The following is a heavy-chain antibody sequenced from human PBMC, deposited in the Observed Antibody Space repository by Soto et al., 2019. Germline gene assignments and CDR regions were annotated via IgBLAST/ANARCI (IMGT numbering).Heavy chain of an antibody. Sequence: ASVKVSCKASGYTLTSYWMHWVRQAPGQGPEWMGLISPGGVPTGYAQKFQGRVTMTRDTSTSTLYMELGSLRSEDTAVYYCARTPYYDFWSQNNWFDPWGQGTLVTVSS. CDR3: ARTPYYDFWSQNNWFDP. V-gene: IGHV1-46*01. CDR2: ISPGGVPT. D-gene: IGHD3-3*01. J-gene: IGHJ5*02. CDR1: GYTLTSYW.